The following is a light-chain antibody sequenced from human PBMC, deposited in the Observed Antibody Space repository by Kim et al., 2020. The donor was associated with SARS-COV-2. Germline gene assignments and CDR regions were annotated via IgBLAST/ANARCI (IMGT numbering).Light chain of an antibody. CDR2: DAG. CDR3: QKYNKWPPLT. CDR1: QSVSSN. Sequence: SPGEIATLSCRASQSVSSNLAWYQQKPGQAPRLLIYDAGTRATGIPARFSGNGSGTEFTLTISSLQSEDFAVYYCQKYNKWPPLTFGGGTKVDIK. J-gene: IGKJ4*01. V-gene: IGKV3-15*01.